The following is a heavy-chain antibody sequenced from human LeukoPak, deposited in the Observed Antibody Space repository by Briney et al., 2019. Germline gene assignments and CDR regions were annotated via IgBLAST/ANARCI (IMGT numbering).Heavy chain of an antibody. V-gene: IGHV1-2*02. CDR2: INPNSGGT. Sequence: ASVKVSCKASGYTFTSYYMHWVRQAPGRGLEWMGWINPNSGGTNYAQKFQGRVTMTRDTSISTAYMELSRLRSDDTAVYYCARDWPRGRYYGSGSYFNWFDPWGQGTLVTVSS. CDR3: ARDWPRGRYYGSGSYFNWFDP. CDR1: GYTFTSYY. J-gene: IGHJ5*02. D-gene: IGHD3-10*01.